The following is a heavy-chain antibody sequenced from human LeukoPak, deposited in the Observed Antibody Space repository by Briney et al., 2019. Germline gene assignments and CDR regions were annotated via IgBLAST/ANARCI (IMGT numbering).Heavy chain of an antibody. CDR2: ITSSSSYI. Sequence: PGGSLRLSCAASGFTFSTYNMNWVRQAPGKGLEWVSSITSSSSYIYYADSVKGRYTISRDNAKNSLYLQMNSLRAEDTAVYYCARDPYSGGYGDYYYYYMDLWGQGTTVTISS. D-gene: IGHD1-26*01. V-gene: IGHV3-21*01. CDR3: ARDPYSGGYGDYYYYYMDL. J-gene: IGHJ6*03. CDR1: GFTFSTYN.